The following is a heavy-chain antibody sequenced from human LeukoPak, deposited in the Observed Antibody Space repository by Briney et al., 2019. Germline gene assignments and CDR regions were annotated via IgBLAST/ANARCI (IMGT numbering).Heavy chain of an antibody. CDR1: GGSISSYY. CDR3: ARVVFRWGVDY. Sequence: PSETLSLTCTVSGGSISSYYWSWIRQPPGKGLEWIGYIYYSGSTNYNPSLKSRVTISVDTSKNQFSLKLSSVTAADTAVYYCARVVFRWGVDYWGQGTLVTVSS. D-gene: IGHD2-8*01. V-gene: IGHV4-59*01. J-gene: IGHJ4*02. CDR2: IYYSGST.